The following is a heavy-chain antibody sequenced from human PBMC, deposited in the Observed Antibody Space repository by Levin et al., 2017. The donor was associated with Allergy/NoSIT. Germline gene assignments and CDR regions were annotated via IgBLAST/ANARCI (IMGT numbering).Heavy chain of an antibody. CDR1: GGSISSYY. CDR2: IYYSGST. D-gene: IGHD2-2*01. V-gene: IGHV4-59*01. Sequence: SETLSLTCTVSGGSISSYYWSWIRQPPGKGLEWIGYIYYSGSTNYNPSLKSRVTISVDTSKNQFSLKLSSVTAADTAVYYCARVNGADQLLQAAYYYYMDVWGKGTTVTVSS. CDR3: ARVNGADQLLQAAYYYYMDV. J-gene: IGHJ6*03.